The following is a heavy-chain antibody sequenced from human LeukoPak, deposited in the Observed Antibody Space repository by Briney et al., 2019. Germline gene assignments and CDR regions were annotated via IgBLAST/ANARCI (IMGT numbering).Heavy chain of an antibody. Sequence: GGSLRLSCAAAGYAFSRHGLTWVRQAPGKGLEWVATINGAGDNTVYAETVKGRFTVSRDNSKNMLYLQMNTLRAEDKAIYYCAKVSVCFGCYFDYWGQGALVTVSS. J-gene: IGHJ4*02. D-gene: IGHD3-16*01. CDR2: INGAGDNT. CDR3: AKVSVCFGCYFDY. V-gene: IGHV3-23*01. CDR1: GYAFSRHG.